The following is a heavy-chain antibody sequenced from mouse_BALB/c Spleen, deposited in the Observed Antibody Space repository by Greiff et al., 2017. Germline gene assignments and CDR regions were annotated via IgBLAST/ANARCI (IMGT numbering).Heavy chain of an antibody. Sequence: QVQLQQSGPELVKPGASVKMSCKASGYTFTSYYIHWVKQRPGQGLEWIGWIYPGDGSTKYNEKFKGKTTLTADKSSSTAYMLLSSLTSEDSAIYFCARTPYGNYVGYFDVWGAGTTVTVSS. J-gene: IGHJ1*01. D-gene: IGHD2-10*02. CDR3: ARTPYGNYVGYFDV. CDR2: IYPGDGST. CDR1: GYTFTSYY. V-gene: IGHV1S56*01.